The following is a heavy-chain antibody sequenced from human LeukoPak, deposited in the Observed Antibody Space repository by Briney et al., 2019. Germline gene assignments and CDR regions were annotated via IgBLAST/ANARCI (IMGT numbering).Heavy chain of an antibody. CDR3: ATVYSSGWTEPDY. V-gene: IGHV1-2*02. D-gene: IGHD6-19*01. J-gene: IGHJ4*02. CDR1: GYTFTGYS. CDR2: INSNSGGT. Sequence: ASVKVSCKASGYTFTGYSMHWVRQAPGQGLEWRRWINSNSGGTVYVQNFQGRVTMTRDTSISTAYMELSRLTSDDAAVYFCATVYSSGWTEPDYWGQGTLVTVSS.